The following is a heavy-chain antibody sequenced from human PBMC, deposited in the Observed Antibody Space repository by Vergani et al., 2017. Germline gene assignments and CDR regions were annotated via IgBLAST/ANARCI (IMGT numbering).Heavy chain of an antibody. CDR1: GGSFSGYY. J-gene: IGHJ4*02. CDR3: ARGHLSGPGSYYNPYYYFDY. CDR2: INLSGST. D-gene: IGHD3-10*01. V-gene: IGHV4-34*01. Sequence: QVKLQQWGPGLLKPSETLSLTCAVSGGSFSGYYWSWIRQPPGKGLEWIGEINLSGSTNYNPSLKSRVTISVYTSKNQFSLTLSSVTAADTAVYYCARGHLSGPGSYYNPYYYFDYWGQGTLVTVSS.